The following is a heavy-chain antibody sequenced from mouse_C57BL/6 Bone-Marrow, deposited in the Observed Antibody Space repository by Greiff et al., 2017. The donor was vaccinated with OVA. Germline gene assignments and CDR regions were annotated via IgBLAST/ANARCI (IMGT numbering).Heavy chain of an antibody. CDR2: IHPSDSDT. CDR3: AYYDYDGAWFAY. J-gene: IGHJ3*01. CDR1: GYTFTSYW. D-gene: IGHD2-4*01. V-gene: IGHV1-74*01. Sequence: QVQLQQPGAELVKPGASVKVSCKASGYTFTSYWMHWVKQRPGQGLEWIGRIHPSDSDTNYNQKFKGKATLTVDKSSSTAYMQLSSLTSDDSAVYYCAYYDYDGAWFAYWGQGTLVTVSA.